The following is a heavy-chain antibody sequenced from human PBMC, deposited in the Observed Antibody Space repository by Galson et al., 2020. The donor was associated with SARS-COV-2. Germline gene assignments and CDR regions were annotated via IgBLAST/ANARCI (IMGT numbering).Heavy chain of an antibody. CDR3: ARLHYGEYAPEAFDI. J-gene: IGHJ3*02. Sequence: PSETLSLTCAVPGTSISSGSYSWNWIRPPPRKGLERIGYIPHRGGTYYNPSLKSRVTISGDRSKNQFSLRLSSVTAADTAVYYCARLHYGEYAPEAFDIWGPGTRVTVAS. CDR1: GTSISSGSYS. CDR2: IPHRGGT. V-gene: IGHV4-30-2*01. D-gene: IGHD4-17*01.